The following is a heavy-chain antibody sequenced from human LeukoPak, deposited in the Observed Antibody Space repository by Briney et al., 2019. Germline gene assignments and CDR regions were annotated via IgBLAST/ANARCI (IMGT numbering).Heavy chain of an antibody. CDR3: ASLNYGQVWGSPHYYFDY. Sequence: GGSLRLSCAASGFTFSSHWMAWVRQAPGKGLEWVANIKQDGSDKYYLDSMKGRLTISRDNAKNLLYLQENSLRVEDTAVYYCASLNYGQVWGSPHYYFDYWGQGILVTVSS. V-gene: IGHV3-7*01. J-gene: IGHJ4*02. D-gene: IGHD3-16*01. CDR1: GFTFSSHW. CDR2: IKQDGSDK.